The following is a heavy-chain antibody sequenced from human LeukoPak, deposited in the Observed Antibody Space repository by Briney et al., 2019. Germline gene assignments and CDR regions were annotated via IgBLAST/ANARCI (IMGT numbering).Heavy chain of an antibody. CDR3: ARPYSSGWYYFDY. Sequence: PSETLSLTCAVYGGSFSGYYWSWIRQPPGKGLEWIGEINHSGSTNYNPSLKSRVTISVDTYKNQFSLKLSSVTAADTAVYYCARPYSSGWYYFDYWGQGTLVTVSS. J-gene: IGHJ4*02. V-gene: IGHV4-34*01. CDR2: INHSGST. D-gene: IGHD6-19*01. CDR1: GGSFSGYY.